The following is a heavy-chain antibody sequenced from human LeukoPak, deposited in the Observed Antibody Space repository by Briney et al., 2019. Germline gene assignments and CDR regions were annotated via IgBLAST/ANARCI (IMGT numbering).Heavy chain of an antibody. CDR2: IYTSGST. CDR1: GGSISSYY. D-gene: IGHD4-23*01. CDR3: ARRLQDRRYSVVTRWFDP. Sequence: PSETLSLTCTVSGGSISSYYWSWIRQPAGKGLEWIGRIYTSGSTNYNPSLKSRVTMSVDTSKNQFSLKLSSVTAADTAVYYCARRLQDRRYSVVTRWFDPWGQGTLVTVSS. V-gene: IGHV4-4*07. J-gene: IGHJ5*02.